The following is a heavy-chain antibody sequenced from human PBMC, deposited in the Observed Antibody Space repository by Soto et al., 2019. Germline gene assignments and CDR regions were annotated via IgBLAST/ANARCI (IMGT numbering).Heavy chain of an antibody. CDR1: GVSISSYF. D-gene: IGHD3-16*02. J-gene: IGHJ4*02. CDR3: ARIGGYHGPLDY. Sequence: QVQLQESGPGLVKPSETLSLTCTVSGVSISSYFWSWIRQPPGRGLEWIGYTYHRGSTNYNPSLKSRVAISLDTSENQFSLKVNSVTAADTAVYYCARIGGYHGPLDYWGQGTPVTVSS. V-gene: IGHV4-59*01. CDR2: TYHRGST.